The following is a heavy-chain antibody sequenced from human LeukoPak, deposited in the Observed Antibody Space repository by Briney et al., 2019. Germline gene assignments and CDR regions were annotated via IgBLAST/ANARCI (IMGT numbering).Heavy chain of an antibody. CDR2: ISYDGSNK. V-gene: IGHV3-30-3*01. J-gene: IGHJ4*02. D-gene: IGHD5-18*01. CDR1: RFTFSDAW. CDR3: ARESDTAMAN. Sequence: PGGSLRLSCAASRFTFSDAWMSWVRQAPGKGLEWVAVISYDGSNKYYADSVKGRFTISRDNSKNTLYLQMNSLRAEDTAVYYCARESDTAMANWGQGTLVTVSS.